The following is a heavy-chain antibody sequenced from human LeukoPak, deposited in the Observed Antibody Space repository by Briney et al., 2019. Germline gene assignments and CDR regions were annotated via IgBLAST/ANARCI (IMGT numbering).Heavy chain of an antibody. J-gene: IGHJ2*01. Sequence: SETLSLTCSVSGGAISSYYWSWIRQSPGKGLDWIGYIYYSGSTNYNPSLKSRVTIYVDTSKNQFSLKLSSVTAADTAVYYCARDFGIAAAGSRYWYFDLWGRGTPVTVSS. CDR1: GGAISSYY. D-gene: IGHD6-13*01. CDR3: ARDFGIAAAGSRYWYFDL. CDR2: IYYSGST. V-gene: IGHV4-59*01.